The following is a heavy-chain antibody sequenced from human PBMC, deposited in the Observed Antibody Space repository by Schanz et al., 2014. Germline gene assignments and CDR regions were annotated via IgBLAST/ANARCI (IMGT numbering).Heavy chain of an antibody. CDR1: GASFNDYY. J-gene: IGHJ3*02. D-gene: IGHD7-27*01. Sequence: QVQLQQWGAGLLKPSETLSLTCAVYGASFNDYYMNWIRQAPGKGLEWLSYISRDGTTSYYADSVKGRFTISRDNAKNSLYLEMTSLRGEDTAVYYCARENLNWEAFDIWGQGTVVTVSS. V-gene: IGHV3-11*01. CDR3: ARENLNWEAFDI. CDR2: ISRDGTTS.